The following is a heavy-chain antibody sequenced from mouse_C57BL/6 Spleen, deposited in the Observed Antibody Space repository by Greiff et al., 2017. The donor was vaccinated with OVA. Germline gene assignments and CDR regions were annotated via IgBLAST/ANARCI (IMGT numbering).Heavy chain of an antibody. Sequence: EVKVVESEGGLVQPGSSMKLSCTASGFTFSDYYMAWVRQVPEKGLEWVANINYDGSSTYYLDSLKSRFIISRDNAKNILYLQMSSLKSEDTATYYCARDRGNFSMDYWGQGTSVTVSS. CDR1: GFTFSDYY. J-gene: IGHJ4*01. CDR3: ARDRGNFSMDY. V-gene: IGHV5-16*01. D-gene: IGHD2-1*01. CDR2: INYDGSST.